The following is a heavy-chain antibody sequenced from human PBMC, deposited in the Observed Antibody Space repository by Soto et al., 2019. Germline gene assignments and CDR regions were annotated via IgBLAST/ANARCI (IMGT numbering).Heavy chain of an antibody. D-gene: IGHD6-19*01. CDR2: INANSGTT. CDR3: ARDRNLETSAWARDY. J-gene: IGHJ4*02. CDR1: GYTFTSHY. Sequence: QVQLVQSGAEVKKPGAAVEVSCKASGYTFTSHYVHWVRQAPGQGLEWMGLINANSGTTSYAQKFQGRVTRTRDTSTSTVYMELSSLRFEDTAVYYCARDRNLETSAWARDYWGQGTLVTVSS. V-gene: IGHV1-46*01.